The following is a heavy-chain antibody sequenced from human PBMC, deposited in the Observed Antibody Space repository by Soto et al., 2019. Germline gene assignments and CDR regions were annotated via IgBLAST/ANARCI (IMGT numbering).Heavy chain of an antibody. CDR2: IYYSGST. Sequence: QVQLQESGPGLVKPSETLSLTCTVSGGSISSYYWSWIRQPPGKGLEWIGYIYYSGSTNYNPSLKSRVTISVDTSKNQFSLELSSVTAADTAVYYCAREASIPRYYYYYMDVWGKGTTVTVSS. V-gene: IGHV4-59*01. CDR1: GGSISSYY. CDR3: AREASIPRYYYYYMDV. J-gene: IGHJ6*03. D-gene: IGHD2-21*01.